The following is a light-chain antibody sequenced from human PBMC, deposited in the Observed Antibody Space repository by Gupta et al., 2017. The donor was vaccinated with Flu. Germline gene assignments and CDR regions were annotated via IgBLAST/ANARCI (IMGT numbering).Light chain of an antibody. CDR1: QSISSY. CDR2: AAS. J-gene: IGKJ3*01. Sequence: GDIVTITCRASQSISSYLNWYQQKPGKAPKLLIYAASSLQSGVPSRFSGSGSGTDFTLTISSLQPEDFATYYCQQSYSTLFTFGPGTKVDIK. V-gene: IGKV1-39*01. CDR3: QQSYSTLFT.